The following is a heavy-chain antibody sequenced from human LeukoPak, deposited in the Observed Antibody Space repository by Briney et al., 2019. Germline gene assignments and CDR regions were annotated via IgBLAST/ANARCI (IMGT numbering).Heavy chain of an antibody. CDR3: ARSERIFGVEAVY. CDR1: GYTFTGYY. CDR2: INPNSGGT. D-gene: IGHD3-3*01. V-gene: IGHV1-2*02. Sequence: ASVKVSCKASGYTFTGYYMHWVRQAPGQGLEWMGWINPNSGGTNYAQKFQGGVTMTRDTSISTAYMELSRLRSDDTAVYYCARSERIFGVEAVYWGQGTLVTVSS. J-gene: IGHJ4*02.